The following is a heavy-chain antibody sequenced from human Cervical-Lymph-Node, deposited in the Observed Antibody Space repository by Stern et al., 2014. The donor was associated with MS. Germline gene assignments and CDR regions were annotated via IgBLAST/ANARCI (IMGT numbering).Heavy chain of an antibody. CDR3: ARGPYCSSTSCYTNGYFFYGLDV. CDR1: GYTFTSFG. J-gene: IGHJ6*02. D-gene: IGHD2-2*02. CDR2: ISGYNGAN. V-gene: IGHV1-18*01. Sequence: QVQLVQSGAEVRKPGASVKVSCRAFGYTFTSFGISWFRRAPGQGLEWMGWISGYNGANKYPQNFQGRVILTTDTSTSTAYMDLTSLRSDDTAMYYCARGPYCSSTSCYTNGYFFYGLDVWGQGTTVTVSS.